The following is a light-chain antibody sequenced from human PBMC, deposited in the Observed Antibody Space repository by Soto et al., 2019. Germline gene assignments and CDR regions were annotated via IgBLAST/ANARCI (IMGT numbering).Light chain of an antibody. J-gene: IGKJ4*01. V-gene: IGKV1-33*01. CDR2: HAS. Sequence: DLQMPQSPSSLSAAVGDRVTITCQASQDINKDLNWYQQKTGEAPKLLIHHASNLETGVPSRFSGSGSGTDFTFTISTLQPEDVATYYCQQYDSLPLSFGGGTKVEIK. CDR3: QQYDSLPLS. CDR1: QDINKD.